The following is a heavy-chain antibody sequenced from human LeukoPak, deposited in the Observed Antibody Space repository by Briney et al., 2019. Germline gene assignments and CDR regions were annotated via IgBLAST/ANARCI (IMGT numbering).Heavy chain of an antibody. Sequence: ASVKVSCKASGYTFTSYGICWVRQAPGQGLEWMGWISGYNGNTNYAQNLQGRVTMTTDTSTSTAYMELRSLRSDDTAVYYCARRQGTTLNFDYWGQGTLVTVSS. J-gene: IGHJ4*02. CDR1: GYTFTSYG. V-gene: IGHV1-18*01. D-gene: IGHD1-1*01. CDR2: ISGYNGNT. CDR3: ARRQGTTLNFDY.